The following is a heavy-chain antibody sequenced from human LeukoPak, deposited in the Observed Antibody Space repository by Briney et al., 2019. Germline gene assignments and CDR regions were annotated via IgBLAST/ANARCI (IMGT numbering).Heavy chain of an antibody. V-gene: IGHV4-61*02. CDR2: IYTSGST. CDR1: GGSISSSSYY. D-gene: IGHD1-26*01. Sequence: KSSETLSLTCTVSGGSISSSSYYWGWIRQPAGKGLEWIGRIYTSGSTNYNPSLKSRVTISVDTSKNQFSLKLSSVTAADTAVYYCARWGFLSAFDIWGQGTMVTVSS. J-gene: IGHJ3*02. CDR3: ARWGFLSAFDI.